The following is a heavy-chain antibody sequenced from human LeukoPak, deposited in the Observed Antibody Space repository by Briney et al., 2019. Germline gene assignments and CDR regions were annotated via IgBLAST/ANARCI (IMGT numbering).Heavy chain of an antibody. CDR2: IIPIFGTA. J-gene: IGHJ5*02. CDR1: GYTFTSYD. Sequence: SVKVSCKASGYTFTSYDINWARQAPGQGLEWMGGIIPIFGTANYARKFQGRITITADESTSTAYMELSSLRSEDTAVYYCARVPAADNNWFDPWGQGTLVTVSS. CDR3: ARVPAADNNWFDP. D-gene: IGHD6-13*01. V-gene: IGHV1-69*13.